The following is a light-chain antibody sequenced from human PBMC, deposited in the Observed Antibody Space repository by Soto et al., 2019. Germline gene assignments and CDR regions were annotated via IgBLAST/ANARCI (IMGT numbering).Light chain of an antibody. J-gene: IGKJ4*01. Sequence: DIQMTQSPSSVSASVGDRVTITCRASQGISSWLAWYQQKPGKAPKLLIYKASTLKSGVPSRFSGSGSGTEFTLTISSLQPDDFATYYCLQDYNYPLTFGGGTKVDIK. V-gene: IGKV1-12*01. CDR2: KAS. CDR1: QGISSW. CDR3: LQDYNYPLT.